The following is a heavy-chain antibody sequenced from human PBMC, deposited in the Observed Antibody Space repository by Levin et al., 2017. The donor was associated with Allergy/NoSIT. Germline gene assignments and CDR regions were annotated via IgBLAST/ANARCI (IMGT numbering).Heavy chain of an antibody. CDR1: GGSFSGYY. CDR2: INHSGST. Sequence: PSETLSLTCAVYGGSFSGYYWSWIRQPPGKGLEWIGEINHSGSTNYNPSLKSRVTISVDTSKNQFSLKLSSVTAADTAVYYCARGLDSYYSDYWGQGTLVTVSS. V-gene: IGHV4-34*01. D-gene: IGHD1-1*01. CDR3: ARGLDSYYSDY. J-gene: IGHJ4*02.